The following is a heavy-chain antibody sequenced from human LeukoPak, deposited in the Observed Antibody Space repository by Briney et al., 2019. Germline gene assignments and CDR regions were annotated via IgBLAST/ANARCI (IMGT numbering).Heavy chain of an antibody. CDR3: ARDGNCGGDCESAFDI. CDR1: GYTFTSYG. V-gene: IGHV1-18*01. CDR2: ISAYNGNT. D-gene: IGHD2-21*01. Sequence: ASVKVSCKASGYTFTSYGISWVRQAPGQGLEWMGWISAYNGNTNYAQKLQGRVTITADKSTSTAYMELSSLRSEDTAVYYCARDGNCGGDCESAFDIWGQGTMVTVSS. J-gene: IGHJ3*02.